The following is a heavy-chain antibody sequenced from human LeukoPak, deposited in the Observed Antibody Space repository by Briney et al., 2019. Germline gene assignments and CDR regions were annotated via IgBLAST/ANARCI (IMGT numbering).Heavy chain of an antibody. CDR2: MSYDGSNK. D-gene: IGHD6-13*01. CDR3: AKGGQIAAAGTSYFDY. J-gene: IGHJ4*02. V-gene: IGHV3-30*18. CDR1: GFTFSSYG. Sequence: GGSLSLSCAASGFTFSSYGMHWVRQAPGKGLDWVAVMSYDGSNKYYADSVKGRFTISRDNSKNTLYLQMNSLRAEDTAVYYCAKGGQIAAAGTSYFDYWGQGTLVTVSS.